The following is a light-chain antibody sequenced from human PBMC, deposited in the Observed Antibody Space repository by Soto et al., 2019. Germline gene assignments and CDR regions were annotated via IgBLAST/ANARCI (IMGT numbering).Light chain of an antibody. CDR2: GTS. CDR3: QHYNDYSWT. J-gene: IGKJ1*01. CDR1: QSISIW. Sequence: DIHMTQSPSTLSASVGDRVTITCRASQSISIWLAWYQQKPGRAPNLLIYGTSSLESGVPSRFSGSGSGTEFTLTISSLQPDDFATYYCQHYNDYSWTFGQGTKLEIK. V-gene: IGKV1-5*03.